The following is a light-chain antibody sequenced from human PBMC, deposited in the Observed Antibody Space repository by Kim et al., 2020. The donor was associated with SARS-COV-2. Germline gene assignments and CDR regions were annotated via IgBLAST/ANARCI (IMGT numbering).Light chain of an antibody. J-gene: IGKJ4*01. CDR2: DAS. CDR3: QQYDNHPLT. V-gene: IGKV1-33*01. CDR1: QDNTND. Sequence: ASVGNRVRITGRERQDNTNDLNWYQQKRGKAPKLLINDASNLETGVPARFSGSGSGTDFTFTITSLQPEDIATYYCQQYDNHPLTFGGGTKVDIK.